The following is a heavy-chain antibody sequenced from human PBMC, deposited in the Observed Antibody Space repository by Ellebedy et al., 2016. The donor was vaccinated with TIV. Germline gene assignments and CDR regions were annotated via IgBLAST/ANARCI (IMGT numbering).Heavy chain of an antibody. CDR2: IYYSGST. J-gene: IGHJ4*02. CDR3: ARPLRSTVTTSIYFDY. D-gene: IGHD4-17*01. Sequence: SETLSLXXTVSGGSIGSSSYFWGWIRQPPGKGLAWIGIIYYSGSTYYNPSLNSRVTISVDTSKNQFSLNLSSVTAADTAVYYCARPLRSTVTTSIYFDYWGQGTLVTVSS. CDR1: GGSIGSSSYF. V-gene: IGHV4-39*01.